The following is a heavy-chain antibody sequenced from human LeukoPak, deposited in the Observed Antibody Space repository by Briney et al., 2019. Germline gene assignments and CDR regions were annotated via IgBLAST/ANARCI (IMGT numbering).Heavy chain of an antibody. CDR2: IYYSGST. Sequence: TSETLSLNCTVSGGSISNYYWSWIRQPPGRGLEWIGYIYYSGSTNYNPSLKSRVTISVDTSKNQFSLKLSSVTAADTAVYYCARDRESPGVWGQGTLVTVSS. CDR1: GGSISNYY. CDR3: ARDRESPGV. D-gene: IGHD3-10*01. J-gene: IGHJ4*02. V-gene: IGHV4-59*01.